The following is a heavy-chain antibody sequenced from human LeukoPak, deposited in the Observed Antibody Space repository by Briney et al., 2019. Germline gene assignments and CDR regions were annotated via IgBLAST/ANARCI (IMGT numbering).Heavy chain of an antibody. J-gene: IGHJ3*02. D-gene: IGHD1-26*01. CDR2: INQSGST. Sequence: SETLSLTCAVYGGSFSGYYWSWIRQPPGKGLEWIGEINQSGSTNSNPSLKSRVTISVDTSKNQFSLKLSSVTAADTAVYYCARDNSQVVGAMDAFDIWGQGTMVTVSS. V-gene: IGHV4-34*01. CDR3: ARDNSQVVGAMDAFDI. CDR1: GGSFSGYY.